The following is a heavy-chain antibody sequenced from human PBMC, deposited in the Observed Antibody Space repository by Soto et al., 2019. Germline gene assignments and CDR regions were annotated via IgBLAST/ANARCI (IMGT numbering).Heavy chain of an antibody. V-gene: IGHV4-34*01. J-gene: IGHJ4*02. CDR3: ASGWYGGFDY. D-gene: IGHD6-13*01. Sequence: SETLSLTCAVYGGSFSGYYWSWIRQPPGKGLEWIGEINHSGSTNYNPSLKSRVTISVDKSKNQFSLKLSSVTAADTAVYYCASGWYGGFDYWGQGTLVTVSS. CDR2: INHSGST. CDR1: GGSFSGYY.